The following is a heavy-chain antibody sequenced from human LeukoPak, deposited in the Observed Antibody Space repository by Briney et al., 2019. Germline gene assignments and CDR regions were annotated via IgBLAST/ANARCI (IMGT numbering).Heavy chain of an antibody. J-gene: IGHJ4*02. CDR2: ISSNNDYT. Sequence: GGSLRLSCAASEFIFTDYYMNWIRQAPGKGLEWVSFISSNNDYTNYADSVRGRFTISRDTIKNSLNLQMNSLRAEDTAVHYCARGSAAAGWEYWGQGTLVTVSS. D-gene: IGHD6-13*01. V-gene: IGHV3-11*06. CDR3: ARGSAAAGWEY. CDR1: EFIFTDYY.